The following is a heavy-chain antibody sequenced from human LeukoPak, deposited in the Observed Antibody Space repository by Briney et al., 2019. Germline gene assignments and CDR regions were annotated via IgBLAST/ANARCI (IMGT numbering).Heavy chain of an antibody. CDR1: GFTFSDYY. V-gene: IGHV4-34*01. CDR2: INHSGST. J-gene: IGHJ4*02. CDR3: ARGPYYYDSSGCFDY. D-gene: IGHD3-22*01. Sequence: GSLRLSCAASGFTFSDYYMSWIRQAPGKGLEWTGEINHSGSTNYTPSLKSRVTISVDTSKNQFSLKLSSVTAADTAVYYCARGPYYYDSSGCFDYWGQGTLVSVSS.